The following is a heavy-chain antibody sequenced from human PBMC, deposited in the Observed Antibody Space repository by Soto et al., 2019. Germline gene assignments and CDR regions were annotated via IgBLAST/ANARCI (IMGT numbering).Heavy chain of an antibody. V-gene: IGHV3-23*01. CDR2: ISGSGGST. J-gene: IGHJ4*02. D-gene: IGHD6-13*01. CDR3: AYSSTPFDY. Sequence: EVPLLESGGGLVQPGGSLRLSCAASGFTFSSYAMSWVRQAPGKGLEWVSAISGSGGSTYYADSVKGRFTISRDNSKNTLYLRMSSLRAEDTAVYYCAYSSTPFDYWGQGTLVTVSS. CDR1: GFTFSSYA.